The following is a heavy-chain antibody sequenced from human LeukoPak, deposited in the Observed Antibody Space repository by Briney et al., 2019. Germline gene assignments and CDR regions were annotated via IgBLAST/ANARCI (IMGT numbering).Heavy chain of an antibody. CDR3: ARGLVTAIADWFDP. CDR1: GFTFGSYA. J-gene: IGHJ5*02. Sequence: GRSLRLSCAASGFTFGSYAMHWVRQAPGKGLEWVAVISYDGSNKYYADSVKSRFTISRDNSKNTLYLQMNSLRAEDTAVYYCARGLVTAIADWFDPWGQGTLVTVSS. D-gene: IGHD2-21*02. CDR2: ISYDGSNK. V-gene: IGHV3-30-3*01.